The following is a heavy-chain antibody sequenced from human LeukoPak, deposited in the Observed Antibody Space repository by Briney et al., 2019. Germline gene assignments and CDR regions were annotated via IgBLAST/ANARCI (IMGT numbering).Heavy chain of an antibody. CDR1: GYTFTSYY. D-gene: IGHD3-10*01. J-gene: IGHJ3*02. V-gene: IGHV1-18*04. CDR2: SSTYNGDR. CDR3: ARDRSGSLVAFDI. Sequence: ASVKVSCKASGYTFTSYYMHWVRQAPGQGLEWMGWSSTYNGDRKSAQKLQGRVTMTTDTPTSTAYMELGSLRSDDTAMYYCARDRSGSLVAFDIWGQGTMVTVSP.